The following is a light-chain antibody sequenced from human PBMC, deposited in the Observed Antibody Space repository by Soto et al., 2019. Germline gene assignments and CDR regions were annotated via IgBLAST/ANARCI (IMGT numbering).Light chain of an antibody. CDR3: QSYDSSLSGYVV. CDR2: GNS. J-gene: IGLJ2*01. CDR1: SSNIGAGCD. V-gene: IGLV1-40*01. Sequence: QAVVTQPPSVSGAPGQRVTISCTGSSSNIGAGCDVHWYQQLPGTAPKLLIYGNSNRPSGVPDRFSGSKSGTSASLAITGLQAEDEADYYCQSYDSSLSGYVVFGGGTKLTVL.